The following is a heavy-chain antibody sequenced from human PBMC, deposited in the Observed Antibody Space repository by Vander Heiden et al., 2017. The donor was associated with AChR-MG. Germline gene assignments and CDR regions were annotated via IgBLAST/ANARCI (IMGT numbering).Heavy chain of an antibody. CDR3: ARLIRVTTVTTGYFQH. CDR2: INHSGST. CDR1: GGSFSGSS. D-gene: IGHD4-4*01. Sequence: QVQLQQWGAGLLKPSETLSLTCAVYGGSFSGSSGSWIRQAPGKGLEWIGEINHSGSTNYNTSLKSRVTISVDTSKNQFSLKLSSVTAADTAVYYCARLIRVTTVTTGYFQHWGQGTLVTVSS. J-gene: IGHJ1*01. V-gene: IGHV4-34*01.